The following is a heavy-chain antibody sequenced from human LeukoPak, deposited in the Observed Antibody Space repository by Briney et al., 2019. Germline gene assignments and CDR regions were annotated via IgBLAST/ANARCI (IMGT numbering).Heavy chain of an antibody. Sequence: GGSLRLSCAASGFTFSRHWMTWVRQAPGKGLEWVASIHKDGSEEYYVDSVKGRFTIFRDNAESSLYLQMDSLRAEDTAVYYCAELGITMIGGVWGKGTTVTISS. CDR3: AELGITMIGGV. D-gene: IGHD3-10*02. CDR1: GFTFSRHW. CDR2: IHKDGSEE. J-gene: IGHJ6*04. V-gene: IGHV3-7*01.